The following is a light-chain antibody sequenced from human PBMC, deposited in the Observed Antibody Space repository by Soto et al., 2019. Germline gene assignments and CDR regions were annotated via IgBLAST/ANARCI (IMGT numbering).Light chain of an antibody. CDR3: QQSYSSPGWT. CDR1: QSISNY. Sequence: DIQMTQSPSSLSASVGDRVTITCRASQSISNYLNWYQQKPGKAPKLLIYAAFSLQSGVPSRFSGSGSGTDFTLTISSLQPEDSATYFCQQSYSSPGWTFGQGTKVEIK. J-gene: IGKJ1*01. CDR2: AAF. V-gene: IGKV1-39*01.